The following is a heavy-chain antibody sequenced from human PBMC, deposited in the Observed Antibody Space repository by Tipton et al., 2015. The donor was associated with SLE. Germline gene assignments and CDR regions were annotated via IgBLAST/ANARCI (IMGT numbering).Heavy chain of an antibody. Sequence: SLRLSCAASGFTFSSYSMNWVRQAPGKGLEWVSSISSSSSYIYYADSVKGRFTISRDNAKNSLYLQMNSLRTEDTAVYYCARDGRYSSGWYDYWGQGTLATVSS. CDR2: ISSSSSYI. J-gene: IGHJ4*02. V-gene: IGHV3-21*01. CDR3: ARDGRYSSGWYDY. CDR1: GFTFSSYS. D-gene: IGHD6-19*01.